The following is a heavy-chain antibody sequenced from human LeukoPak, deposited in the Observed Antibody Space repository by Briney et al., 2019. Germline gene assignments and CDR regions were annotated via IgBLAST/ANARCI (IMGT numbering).Heavy chain of an antibody. D-gene: IGHD6-19*01. J-gene: IGHJ4*02. CDR2: ITGSGANT. CDR1: GFTFSSYA. Sequence: GGSLRLSCAASGFTFSSYAMIWVRQAPGKGLEWVSAITGSGANTYYADSVKGRFTISRDNSKNTLYLQMNSLRAEDTAVYYCATLGKPVAGTHYWGQGTLVTVSS. V-gene: IGHV3-23*01. CDR3: ATLGKPVAGTHY.